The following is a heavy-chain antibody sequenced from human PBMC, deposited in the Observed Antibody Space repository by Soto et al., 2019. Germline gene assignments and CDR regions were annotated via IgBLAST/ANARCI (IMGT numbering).Heavy chain of an antibody. CDR1: GFTVSSNY. V-gene: IGHV3-53*01. D-gene: IGHD1-26*01. CDR2: IYSGGST. J-gene: IGHJ4*02. CDR3: AKPKSGSTARTIDH. Sequence: PGGSLRLSCAASGFTVSSNYMSWVRQAPGKGLEWVSVIYSGGSTYYADSVKGRFTISRDNSKNTLYLQMNSLRAEDTAVYYCAKPKSGSTARTIDHWGQGTLVTVSS.